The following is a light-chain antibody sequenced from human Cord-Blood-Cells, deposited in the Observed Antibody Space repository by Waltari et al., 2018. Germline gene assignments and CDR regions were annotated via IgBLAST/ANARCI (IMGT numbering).Light chain of an antibody. CDR2: KAS. CDR3: QQYNSYSPT. J-gene: IGKJ4*01. CDR1: QSISSW. Sequence: DIQLTQSTSTLSASVGDRVTITCRASQSISSWLAWYQQKPGKAPKLLIYKASSLESGVPSRFSGSGSGTEFTLTISSLQPDDFATYYCQQYNSYSPTFGGGTKVEIK. V-gene: IGKV1-5*03.